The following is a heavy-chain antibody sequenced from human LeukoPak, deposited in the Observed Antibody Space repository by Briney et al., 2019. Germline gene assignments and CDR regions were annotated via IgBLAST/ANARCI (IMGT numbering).Heavy chain of an antibody. D-gene: IGHD3-16*02. CDR1: GGSFSGYY. CDR2: INHSGST. V-gene: IGHV4-34*01. Sequence: PSETLSLTCAVYGGSFSGYYWSWIRQPPGKGLEWIGEINHSGSTNYNPSLKSRVTISVDTSKNQFSLKLSSVTAADTAVYYCARAPALPGGYVWGSYRYRGHYFDYWGQGTLVTVSS. CDR3: ARAPALPGGYVWGSYRYRGHYFDY. J-gene: IGHJ4*02.